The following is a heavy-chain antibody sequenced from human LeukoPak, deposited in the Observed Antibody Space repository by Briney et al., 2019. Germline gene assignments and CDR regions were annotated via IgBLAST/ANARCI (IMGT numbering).Heavy chain of an antibody. CDR3: TTYQFSSGGYSARVDY. Sequence: GGPLRLSCTAFGFTFSNAWMSWVRQAPGKGLEWFGRIKSKTDGGTTDYAATVKGRFTLSRDYSKNTPYLQINSLKTEGTAVYYCTTYQFSSGGYSARVDYWGQGTLVTVSS. CDR1: GFTFSNAW. D-gene: IGHD1-26*01. CDR2: IKSKTDGGTT. J-gene: IGHJ4*02. V-gene: IGHV3-15*01.